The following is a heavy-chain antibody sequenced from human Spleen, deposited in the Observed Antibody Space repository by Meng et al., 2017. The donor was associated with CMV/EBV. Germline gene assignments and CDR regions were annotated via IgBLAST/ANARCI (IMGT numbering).Heavy chain of an antibody. J-gene: IGHJ4*02. V-gene: IGHV3-7*01. CDR3: ARDRVPEPPLEWPQLWGENF. CDR2: IKQDGSET. CDR1: EFTFPKYW. D-gene: IGHD3-3*01. Sequence: GGSLRLSCAASEFTFPKYWMTWVRQTPGKGLEWVANIKQDGSETNYVDSVKGRFIISRDNAKNSLFLQMRSLRAEDTAVYYCARDRVPEPPLEWPQLWGENFWGQGALVTVSS.